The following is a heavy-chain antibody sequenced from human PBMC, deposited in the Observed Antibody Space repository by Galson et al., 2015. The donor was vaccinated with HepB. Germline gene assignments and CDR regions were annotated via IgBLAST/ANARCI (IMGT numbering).Heavy chain of an antibody. J-gene: IGHJ4*02. CDR3: TTRQNPFL. Sequence: SLRLSCAASGFTFTNAWMSWVRQAPGKGLEWVGRIKSRSDGGTTDYSAPVKGRFTISRDDSKNTLYLRMNSLKTEDTAVYYCTTRQNPFLWGQGTLVTVSS. CDR1: GFTFTNAW. V-gene: IGHV3-15*01. CDR2: IKSRSDGGTT. D-gene: IGHD2-21*01.